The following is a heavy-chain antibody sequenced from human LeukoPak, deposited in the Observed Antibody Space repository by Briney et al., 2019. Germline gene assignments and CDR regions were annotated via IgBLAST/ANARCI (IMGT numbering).Heavy chain of an antibody. Sequence: PGGSLRLSCAASGFTFSSYAMHWVRQAPGKGLEWVALISNDGSEKYYTDSMKARFTISRDNSKNTVFLQMNSLRPEDTAVYYCASHGRDMSTISSDDNYWGQGTLVTVSS. CDR2: ISNDGSEK. CDR1: GFTFSSYA. D-gene: IGHD5-24*01. CDR3: ASHGRDMSTISSDDNY. V-gene: IGHV3-30*04. J-gene: IGHJ4*02.